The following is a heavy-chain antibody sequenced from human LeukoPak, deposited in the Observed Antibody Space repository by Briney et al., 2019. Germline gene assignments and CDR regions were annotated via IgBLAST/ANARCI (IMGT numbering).Heavy chain of an antibody. D-gene: IGHD6-19*01. J-gene: IGHJ4*02. CDR3: ARHSGAGTGFVY. V-gene: IGHV4-59*08. Sequence: NPSETLSLTCPVSGGSTSSYYWSWIRQPPGKGLEWNGYIYYSGRTNYNTSLKRRLTIAINTSKNQFSLKLSSVTAADTAVYFCARHSGAGTGFVYWGQGTLVTVSS. CDR2: IYYSGRT. CDR1: GGSTSSYY.